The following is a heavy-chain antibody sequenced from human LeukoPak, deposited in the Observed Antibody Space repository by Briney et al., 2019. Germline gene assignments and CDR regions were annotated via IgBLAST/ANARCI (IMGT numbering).Heavy chain of an antibody. Sequence: GGSLRLSCAASGFTFSSYWMHWVRQAPGKGLVWVSRIDSDGSSTTYADSVKGRFTISRDNAKNTLYLQMNSLRAEDTAVYYCARVGYDSGAYSLDYWGQGTLVTVSS. CDR2: IDSDGSST. CDR1: GFTFSSYW. CDR3: ARVGYDSGAYSLDY. D-gene: IGHD3-22*01. V-gene: IGHV3-74*01. J-gene: IGHJ4*02.